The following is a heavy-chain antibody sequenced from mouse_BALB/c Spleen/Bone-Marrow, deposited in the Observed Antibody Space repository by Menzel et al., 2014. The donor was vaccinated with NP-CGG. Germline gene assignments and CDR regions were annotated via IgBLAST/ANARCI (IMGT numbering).Heavy chain of an antibody. V-gene: IGHV7-1*02. CDR2: SRNKAKYYTT. Sequence: EVQLQQSGGGLVQPGDSLRLSCATSGFTFSDFYMEWVRQPPGKRLEWIAASRNKAKYYTTEYSASVKGRFIVSRDTSQSVLYLQMNAPRAEDTAIYYCARDVGYGNYFVYWGQGTLVTVSA. CDR3: ARDVGYGNYFVY. D-gene: IGHD2-10*02. CDR1: GFTFSDFY. J-gene: IGHJ3*01.